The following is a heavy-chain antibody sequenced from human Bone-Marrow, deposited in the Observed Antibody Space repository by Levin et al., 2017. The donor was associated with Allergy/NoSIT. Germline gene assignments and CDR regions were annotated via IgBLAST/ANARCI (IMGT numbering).Heavy chain of an antibody. Sequence: ASVKVSCKASGYIFTTYPMIWMRQAPGQGLEWMGWINTNTGKPTYVEGLTGRFVFSLDTSVSTAYLQISSLKAEDTAIYYCARDPSGGGSTADYWGQGTLVTVSS. CDR3: ARDPSGGGSTADY. V-gene: IGHV7-4-1*02. CDR2: INTNTGKP. J-gene: IGHJ4*02. D-gene: IGHD2-15*01. CDR1: GYIFTTYP.